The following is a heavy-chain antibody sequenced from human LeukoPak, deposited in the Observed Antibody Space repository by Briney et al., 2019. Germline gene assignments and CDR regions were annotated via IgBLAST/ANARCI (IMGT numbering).Heavy chain of an antibody. CDR2: ISSSSYI. D-gene: IGHD3-16*01. Sequence: GGSLRLSCAASGFTFSSYSMNWVRQAPGKGLEWVSSISSSSYIYYADSVKGRFTISRDNAKNSLYLQMNSLRAEDTAVYYCARSGGTMGEFDYWGQGTLVTVSS. CDR3: ARSGGTMGEFDY. J-gene: IGHJ4*02. CDR1: GFTFSSYS. V-gene: IGHV3-21*01.